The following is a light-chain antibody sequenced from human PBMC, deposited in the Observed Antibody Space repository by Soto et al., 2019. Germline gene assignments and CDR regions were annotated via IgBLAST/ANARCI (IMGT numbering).Light chain of an antibody. CDR3: QLYHTLVS. CDR1: RDIRKY. J-gene: IGKJ4*01. CDR2: DAS. Sequence: DIQMTQSPSSLSASVADRVTITCQASRDIRKYLNWYQQKPGKAPKLLIYDASNLETGVTSRFSGSGSATDFTFTISSLQSEDIATYYCQLYHTLVSFGGGTKVEIK. V-gene: IGKV1-33*01.